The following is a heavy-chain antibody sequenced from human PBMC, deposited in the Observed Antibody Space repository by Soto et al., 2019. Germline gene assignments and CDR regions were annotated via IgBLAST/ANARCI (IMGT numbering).Heavy chain of an antibody. V-gene: IGHV4-59*08. Sequence: SETLSLTCTVSGGSISSYYWSWIRQPPGKGLEWIGYIYYSGSTNYNPSLKSRVTISVDTSKNQFSLNLNSVTAADTAVYYCDSIRNGGGWLEADDDWGQGTLVTV. J-gene: IGHJ4*02. CDR3: DSIRNGGGWLEADDD. CDR2: IYYSGST. CDR1: GGSISSYY. D-gene: IGHD6-19*01.